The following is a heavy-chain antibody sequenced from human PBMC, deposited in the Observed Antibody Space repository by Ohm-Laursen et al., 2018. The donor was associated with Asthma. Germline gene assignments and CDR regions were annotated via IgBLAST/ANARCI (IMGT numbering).Heavy chain of an antibody. Sequence: SLRLSCTASGFTFSSYAMHWVRQAPGKGLEWVAVISYDGSNKYYADSVKGRFTISRDNSKNTLYLQMNSLRAEDTAVYYCARTGAVAGNYYYGMDVWGQGTTVTVSS. CDR1: GFTFSSYA. V-gene: IGHV3-30*04. J-gene: IGHJ6*02. D-gene: IGHD6-19*01. CDR3: ARTGAVAGNYYYGMDV. CDR2: ISYDGSNK.